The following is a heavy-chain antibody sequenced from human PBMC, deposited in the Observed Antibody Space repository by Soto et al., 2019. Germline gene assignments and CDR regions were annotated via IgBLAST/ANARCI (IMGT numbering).Heavy chain of an antibody. CDR3: AKGRDGSGSLTPRVDF. V-gene: IGHV3-23*01. CDR2: ISGGGDTT. Sequence: EVQLLESGRGLVPPGGYLRLSCAASGFTFNSYAMTWVRQAPGKGLEWVSAISGGGDTTSYADSVKGRFTVSRDGSKNTLYLQMSSLRAEDTALYYCAKGRDGSGSLTPRVDFWGQGTLVTVSS. CDR1: GFTFNSYA. D-gene: IGHD3-10*01. J-gene: IGHJ4*02.